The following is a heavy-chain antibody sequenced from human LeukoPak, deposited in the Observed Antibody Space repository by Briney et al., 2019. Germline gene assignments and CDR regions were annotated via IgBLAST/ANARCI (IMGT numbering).Heavy chain of an antibody. Sequence: GGSLRLSCAASGLSFTSYGMGWVRQAPGKGLEWVSAISGSGGSTYYADSVKGRFTISRGNSKNTLYLQMNSLRAEDTAVYYCAKEIELLWFGELFTSAFDYWGQGTLVTVSS. J-gene: IGHJ4*02. V-gene: IGHV3-23*01. D-gene: IGHD3-10*01. CDR1: GLSFTSYG. CDR2: ISGSGGST. CDR3: AKEIELLWFGELFTSAFDY.